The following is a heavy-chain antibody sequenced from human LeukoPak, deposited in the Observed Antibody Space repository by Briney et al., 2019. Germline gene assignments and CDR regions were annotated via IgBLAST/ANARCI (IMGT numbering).Heavy chain of an antibody. V-gene: IGHV1-24*01. J-gene: IGHJ6*03. CDR1: GYTLTELS. CDR3: ATLATSGYYYYYMDV. Sequence: ASVKVSCKVSGYTLTELSMHWVRQAPGKGLEWMGGFDPEDGETIYAQKFQGRVTMTEDTSTDTAYMELSSLRSEDTAVYYCATLATSGYYYYYMDVWGKGTTVIVSS. CDR2: FDPEDGET. D-gene: IGHD5-12*01.